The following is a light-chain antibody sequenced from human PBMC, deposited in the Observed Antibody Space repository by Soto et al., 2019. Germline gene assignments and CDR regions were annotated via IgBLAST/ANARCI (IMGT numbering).Light chain of an antibody. CDR3: QQYDTYPTT. J-gene: IGKJ1*01. Sequence: DIQITQSPSTLSASVGDRVTIACRASQSISDWLAWYQQKPGQAPKFLIYKASNLESGVPSRFSGSGSGTEFTLPISSLQPDDFATYYCQQYDTYPTTFGQGTKVEIK. CDR1: QSISDW. CDR2: KAS. V-gene: IGKV1-5*03.